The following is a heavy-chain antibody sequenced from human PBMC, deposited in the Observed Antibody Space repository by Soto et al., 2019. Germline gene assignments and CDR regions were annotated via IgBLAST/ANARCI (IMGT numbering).Heavy chain of an antibody. D-gene: IGHD2-21*02. V-gene: IGHV1-2*02. J-gene: IGHJ5*01. CDR2: ISPNSGDT. CDR1: GYTFTDYF. CDR3: ARATAGSTTWEHNWFDF. Sequence: ASVKVSCKASGYTFTDYFVHWVRQAPGQGLEWIGWISPNSGDTVYAQKLQGRVTVTSDTSISTAYMELSRLTSDDTAVYYCARATAGSTTWEHNWFDFWGQGTLVTVSS.